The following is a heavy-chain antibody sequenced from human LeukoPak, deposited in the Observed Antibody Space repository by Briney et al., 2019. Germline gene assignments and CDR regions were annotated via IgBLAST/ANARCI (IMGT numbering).Heavy chain of an antibody. CDR1: GFTFSSYA. J-gene: IGHJ4*02. CDR2: ISNNDGTT. Sequence: GGSLRLSCAASGFTFSSYAMSWVRQAPGRGLEWVSTISNNDGTTYYADSVKGRFTISRDNSKNTLYLQMNSLRAEDTAVYYCAKVTYGSGTYGAFDYWGQGTLVTVSS. V-gene: IGHV3-23*01. D-gene: IGHD3-10*01. CDR3: AKVTYGSGTYGAFDY.